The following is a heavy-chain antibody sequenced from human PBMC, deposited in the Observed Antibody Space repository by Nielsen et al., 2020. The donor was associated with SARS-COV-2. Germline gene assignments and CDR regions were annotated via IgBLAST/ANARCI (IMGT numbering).Heavy chain of an antibody. J-gene: IGHJ5*02. Sequence: SQTLSLTCAVSGGSLSTNEYYWSWIRQHPGQGLAWIGYIHYVGSTYYNPSLQGRVTMSVDTSENQFSLKLKSVTAADTAVYYCAKTHYYSGRRFDPWGQGTLVTVSS. D-gene: IGHD3-10*01. V-gene: IGHV4-31*02. CDR3: AKTHYYSGRRFDP. CDR2: IHYVGST. CDR1: GGSLSTNEYY.